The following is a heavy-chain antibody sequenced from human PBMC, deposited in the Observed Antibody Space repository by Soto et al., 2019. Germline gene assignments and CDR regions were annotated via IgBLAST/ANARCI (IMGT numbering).Heavy chain of an antibody. CDR2: ISYDGSNK. CDR1: GFTFSSYA. Sequence: QVQLVESGGGVVQPGRSLRLSCAASGFTFSSYAMHWVRQAPGKGLEWVAVISYDGSNKYYADSVKGRFTISRDNSKNTLYLQMNSLRAEDTAVYYCARDLGMTTVTSEFDYWGQGTLVTVSS. CDR3: ARDLGMTTVTSEFDY. V-gene: IGHV3-30-3*01. J-gene: IGHJ4*02. D-gene: IGHD4-17*01.